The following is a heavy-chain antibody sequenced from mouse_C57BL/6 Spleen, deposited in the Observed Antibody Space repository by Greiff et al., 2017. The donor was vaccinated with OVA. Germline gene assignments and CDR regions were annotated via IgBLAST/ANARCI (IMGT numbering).Heavy chain of an antibody. V-gene: IGHV1-64*01. Sequence: VQLQQPGAELVKPGASVKLSCKASGYTFTSYWMHWVKQRPGQGLEWIGMIHPNSGSTNYNEKFKSKATLTVDKSSSTAYMQLSSLTSEDSAVYYCARGPITTVSYYFDDWGQGTTLTVSS. CDR2: IHPNSGST. D-gene: IGHD1-1*01. CDR1: GYTFTSYW. CDR3: ARGPITTVSYYFDD. J-gene: IGHJ2*01.